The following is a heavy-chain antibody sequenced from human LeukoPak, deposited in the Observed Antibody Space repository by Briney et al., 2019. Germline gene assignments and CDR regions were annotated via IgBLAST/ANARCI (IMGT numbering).Heavy chain of an antibody. J-gene: IGHJ4*02. Sequence: PSETLSLTCAVYGGSFSGYYWSWIRQPPGKGLEWIGEINHSGSTNYNPSLKSRVTISVDTSKNQFSLKLSSVTAADTAVYYCAREKNIAAAGTVDCWGQGTLVTVSS. D-gene: IGHD6-13*01. CDR3: AREKNIAAAGTVDC. CDR2: INHSGST. V-gene: IGHV4-34*01. CDR1: GGSFSGYY.